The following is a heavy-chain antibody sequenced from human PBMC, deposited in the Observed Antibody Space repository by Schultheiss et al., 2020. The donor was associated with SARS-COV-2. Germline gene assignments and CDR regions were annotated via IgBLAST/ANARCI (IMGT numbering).Heavy chain of an antibody. Sequence: GGSLRLSCAASGFTFSSYAMHWVRQAPGKGLEWVAVISYDGSNKYYADSVKGRFTISRDNSKNTLYLQMNSLRAEDTAVYYCARRDDFWSGKEDYWGQGTLVTVSS. CDR3: ARRDDFWSGKEDY. CDR2: ISYDGSNK. D-gene: IGHD3-3*01. J-gene: IGHJ4*02. CDR1: GFTFSSYA. V-gene: IGHV3-30*01.